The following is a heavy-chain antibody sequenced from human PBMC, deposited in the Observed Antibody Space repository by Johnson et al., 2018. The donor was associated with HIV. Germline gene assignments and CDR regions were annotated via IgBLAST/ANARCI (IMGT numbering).Heavy chain of an antibody. V-gene: IGHV3-15*05. CDR1: GFIFSDAW. J-gene: IGHJ3*02. D-gene: IGHD3-22*01. CDR3: AKDTGAYYYDSSGYWDAFDI. CDR2: IKSKTDGGTT. Sequence: VQLVESGGDLVHPGGSLRLSCAVSGFIFSDAWMSWVRQAPGKGLEWVGRIKSKTDGGTTDYAAPVKGRFTLSRDDSKNMLHLQMNSLRAEDTALYYCAKDTGAYYYDSSGYWDAFDIWGQGTMVTVSS.